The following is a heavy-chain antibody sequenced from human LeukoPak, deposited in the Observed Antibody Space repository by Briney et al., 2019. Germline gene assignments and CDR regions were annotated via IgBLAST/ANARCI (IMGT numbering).Heavy chain of an antibody. CDR1: GGTFSSYA. D-gene: IGHD3-22*01. CDR2: IIPIFGTA. Sequence: VASVKVSCKASGGTFSSYAISWVRQAPGQGLEWMGGIIPIFGTANYAQKFQGRVTITADKSTSTAYMELSRLRSDDTAVYYCARDANPMIVVAPSDYWGQGTLVTVSS. J-gene: IGHJ4*02. V-gene: IGHV1-69*06. CDR3: ARDANPMIVVAPSDY.